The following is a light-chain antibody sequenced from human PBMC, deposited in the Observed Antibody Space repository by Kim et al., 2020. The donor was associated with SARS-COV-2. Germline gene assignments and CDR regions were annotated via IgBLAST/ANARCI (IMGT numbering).Light chain of an antibody. CDR1: SSNIGAGYD. V-gene: IGLV1-40*01. Sequence: VPISCTGSSSNIGAGYDVHWYQQLPGTAPKLLIYGNSNRPSGVPDRFSGSKSGTSASLAITGLQAEDEADYYCQSYDSSLSGRGVFGGGTQLTVL. J-gene: IGLJ3*02. CDR3: QSYDSSLSGRGV. CDR2: GNS.